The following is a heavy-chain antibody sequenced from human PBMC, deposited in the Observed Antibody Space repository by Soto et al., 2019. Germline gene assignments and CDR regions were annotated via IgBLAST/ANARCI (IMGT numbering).Heavy chain of an antibody. CDR2: IYYSGST. D-gene: IGHD3-10*01. J-gene: IGHJ3*02. CDR1: GGSISSSSYY. V-gene: IGHV4-39*01. Sequence: SETLSLTCTVSGGSISSSSYYWGWIRQPPGKGLEWIGSIYYSGSTYYNPSLKSRVTVSVDTSKNQFSLKLSSVTAADTAVYYCARPFSAGSGSWWGAFDIWGQGTMVTVSS. CDR3: ARPFSAGSGSWWGAFDI.